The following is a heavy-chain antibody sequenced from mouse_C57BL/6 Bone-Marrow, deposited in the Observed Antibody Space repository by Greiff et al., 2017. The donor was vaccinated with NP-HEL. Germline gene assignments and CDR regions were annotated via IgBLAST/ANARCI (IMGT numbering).Heavy chain of an antibody. J-gene: IGHJ3*01. CDR3: ARGIYDVYYGEFAY. CDR1: GYTFTDYY. D-gene: IGHD2-3*01. Sequence: QVQLQQSGAELVRPGASVKLSCKASGYTFTDYYINWVKQRPGQGLEWIARIYPGSGNTYYNEKFKGKATLTAKKSSSTASMQLSSLTSDDSAVYCFARGIYDVYYGEFAYWGQGTLVTVSA. CDR2: IYPGSGNT. V-gene: IGHV1-76*01.